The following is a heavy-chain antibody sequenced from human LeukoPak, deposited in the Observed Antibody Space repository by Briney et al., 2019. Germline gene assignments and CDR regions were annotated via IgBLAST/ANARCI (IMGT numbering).Heavy chain of an antibody. CDR2: IWYDGSNK. D-gene: IGHD6-13*01. V-gene: IGHV3-33*01. CDR3: ARGGIAAAGPPHFDY. J-gene: IGHJ4*02. Sequence: GGSLRLSCAASGFTFSSYGMHWVRQAPGKGLEWVAVIWYDGSNKYYADSVKGRFTISRDNSKNTLYLQMNSLRAEDTAVYYCARGGIAAAGPPHFDYWGQGTLVTVSS. CDR1: GFTFSSYG.